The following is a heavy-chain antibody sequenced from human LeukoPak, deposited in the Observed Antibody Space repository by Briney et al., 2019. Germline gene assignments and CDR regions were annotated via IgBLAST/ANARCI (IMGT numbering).Heavy chain of an antibody. J-gene: IGHJ4*02. D-gene: IGHD4-17*01. V-gene: IGHV3-33*06. CDR2: ISYDGTNE. CDR1: GFTFKTHA. Sequence: GGSLRLSCAASGFTFKTHAMHWVRQAPGKGLDWVALISYDGTNEYYEDSVQGRFTISRDNSKNTLYLQMNSLRAEDAAVYYCAKDLSQIRPRYYFDSWGQGTLVTVSS. CDR3: AKDLSQIRPRYYFDS.